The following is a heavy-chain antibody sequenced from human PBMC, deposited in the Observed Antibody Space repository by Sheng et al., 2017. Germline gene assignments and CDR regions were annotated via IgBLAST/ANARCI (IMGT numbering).Heavy chain of an antibody. J-gene: IGHJ4*02. D-gene: IGHD3-16*01. V-gene: IGHV3-33*01. CDR1: GFTFSSDG. CDR3: ARDWGFNIDY. CDR2: IWYDGSNK. Sequence: QVQLVESGGGVVQPGRSLRLSCAASGFTFSSDGMHWVRQAPGKGLEWVAVIWYDGSNKYYADSVKGRFTISRDNSKNTLYLQMNSLRAEDTAVYYCARDWGFNIDYWGQGTLVTVSS.